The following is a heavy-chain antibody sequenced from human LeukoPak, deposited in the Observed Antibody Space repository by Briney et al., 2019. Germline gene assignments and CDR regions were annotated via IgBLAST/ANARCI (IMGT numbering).Heavy chain of an antibody. D-gene: IGHD3-22*01. CDR1: GFTFSSYW. V-gene: IGHV3-33*08. J-gene: IGHJ4*02. CDR3: ARDRYYDSSGYYPGY. CDR2: IWYDGSNK. Sequence: GGSLRLSCAASGFTFSSYWMSWVRQAPGKGLEWVAVIWYDGSNKYYADSVKGRFTISRDNFKNTLYLQMNSLRAEDTAVYYCARDRYYDSSGYYPGYWGQGTLVTVSS.